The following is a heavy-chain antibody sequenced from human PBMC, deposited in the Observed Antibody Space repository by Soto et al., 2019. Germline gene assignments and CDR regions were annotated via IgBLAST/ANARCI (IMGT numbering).Heavy chain of an antibody. Sequence: ESLNRYSKGFGYSFTSYWLVWVRQLSGKCLELMGIIYPGDSDTRYSPSFQGQVTISADKSISTAYLQWSSLKASDTAMYYCAGGAYRGSPNAWEPFDSWGQGTLVTVSS. CDR2: IYPGDSDT. D-gene: IGHD1-26*01. CDR3: AGGAYRGSPNAWEPFDS. CDR1: GYSFTSYW. V-gene: IGHV5-51*01. J-gene: IGHJ4*02.